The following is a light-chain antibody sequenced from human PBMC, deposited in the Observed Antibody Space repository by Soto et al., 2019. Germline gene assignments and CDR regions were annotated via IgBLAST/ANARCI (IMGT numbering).Light chain of an antibody. CDR1: KLGDKY. CDR3: QAWDSSTVV. J-gene: IGLJ2*01. Sequence: SYELTQPPSVSVSPGQTASITCSGDKLGDKYACWYQQKPGQSPVVVIYQDSKRPSGLPERLSGSKSGNTATLTISGTQAMEEADYYCQAWDSSTVVFGGGPKLTVL. CDR2: QDS. V-gene: IGLV3-1*01.